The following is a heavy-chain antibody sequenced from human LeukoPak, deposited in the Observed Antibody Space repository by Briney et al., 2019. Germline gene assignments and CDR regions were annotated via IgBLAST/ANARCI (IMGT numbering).Heavy chain of an antibody. V-gene: IGHV3-23*01. J-gene: IGHJ4*02. Sequence: PGGSLRLSCAAPGFTFSSYAMSWVRQAPGKGLEWVSAISGSGGSTFYADSVKGRFTISRDNSKNTLYLQMNSLRAEDTAVYYCAKFWGYSSGYQNWGQGTLATVSS. D-gene: IGHD3-22*01. CDR1: GFTFSSYA. CDR3: AKFWGYSSGYQN. CDR2: ISGSGGST.